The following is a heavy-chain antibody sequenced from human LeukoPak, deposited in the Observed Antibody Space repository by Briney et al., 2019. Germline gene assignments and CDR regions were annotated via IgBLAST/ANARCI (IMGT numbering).Heavy chain of an antibody. J-gene: IGHJ3*02. D-gene: IGHD3-22*01. CDR3: ASFADSSGYNAFDI. Sequence: SQTLSLTCAISGYSVSSNSAAWNWIRQSPSRGLEWLGRTYYRSKWYNDYAVSVKSRMTINPDTSKNQFSLQLNSVTPEDTAVYYCASFADSSGYNAFDIWGQGTMVTVSS. V-gene: IGHV6-1*01. CDR1: GYSVSSNSAA. CDR2: TYYRSKWYN.